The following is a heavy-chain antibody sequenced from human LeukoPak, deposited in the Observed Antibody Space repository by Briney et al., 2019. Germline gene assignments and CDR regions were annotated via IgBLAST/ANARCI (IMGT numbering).Heavy chain of an antibody. CDR1: GYTFTGYC. CDR3: ARDKILWFRELLGN. D-gene: IGHD3-10*01. Sequence: ASVKVSCKASGYTFTGYCMHWVRQAPGQGLEWMGWINPNSGGTNYAQKFQGRVTMTRDTSISTAYMELSRLRSDDTAVYYCARDKILWFRELLGNWGQGTLVTVSS. V-gene: IGHV1-2*02. J-gene: IGHJ4*02. CDR2: INPNSGGT.